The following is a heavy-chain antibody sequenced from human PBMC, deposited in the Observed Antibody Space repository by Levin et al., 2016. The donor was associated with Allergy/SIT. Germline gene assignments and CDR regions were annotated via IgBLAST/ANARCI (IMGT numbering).Heavy chain of an antibody. V-gene: IGHV6-1*01. Sequence: SQTLSLTCDISGDNVSRNGGAWHWIRQSPSRGLEWLARTYYGSQWYTHDSLSVRGRMTINVETSKNQISLQLNSVTPEDTGIYYCTRGPPAYHYFGMDVWGQGTTVTVSS. J-gene: IGHJ6*02. CDR3: TRGPPAYHYFGMDV. D-gene: IGHD3-16*01. CDR1: GDNVSRNGGA. CDR2: TYYGSQWYT.